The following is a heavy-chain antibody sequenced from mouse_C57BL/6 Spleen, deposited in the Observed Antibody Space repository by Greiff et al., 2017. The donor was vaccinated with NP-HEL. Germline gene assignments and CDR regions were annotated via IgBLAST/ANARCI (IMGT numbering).Heavy chain of an antibody. V-gene: IGHV1-62-2*01. Sequence: VKLMESGAELVKPGASVKLSCKASGYTFTEYTIHWVKQRSGQGLEWIGWFYPGSGSIKYNEKFKDKATLTADKSSSTVYMELSILTSEDSAVYFCARHEEVLYYYGSSYGYFDYWGQGTTLTVSS. CDR1: GYTFTEYT. CDR2: FYPGSGSI. J-gene: IGHJ2*01. D-gene: IGHD1-1*01. CDR3: ARHEEVLYYYGSSYGYFDY.